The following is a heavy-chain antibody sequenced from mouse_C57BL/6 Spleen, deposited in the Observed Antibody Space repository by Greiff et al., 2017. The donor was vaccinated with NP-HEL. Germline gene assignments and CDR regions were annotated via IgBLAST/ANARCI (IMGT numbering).Heavy chain of an antibody. CDR1: GFTFSDYG. V-gene: IGHV5-17*01. D-gene: IGHD1-1*01. Sequence: EVMLVESGGGLVKPGGSLKLSCAASGFTFSDYGMHWVRQAPEKGLEWVAYISSGSSTIYYADTVKGRFTISRDNAKNTLFLQMTSLRSEDTAMYYCANYYGSSYPYAMDYWGQGTSVTVSS. J-gene: IGHJ4*01. CDR2: ISSGSSTI. CDR3: ANYYGSSYPYAMDY.